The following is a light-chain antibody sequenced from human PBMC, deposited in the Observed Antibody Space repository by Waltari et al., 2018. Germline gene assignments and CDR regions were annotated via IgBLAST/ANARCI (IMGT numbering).Light chain of an antibody. CDR3: QSYDSSLSGSRV. J-gene: IGLJ1*01. CDR1: SSNLRAAYS. V-gene: IGLV1-40*01. CDR2: GNS. Sequence: QSVLKQPPTVSGAPGQCVTNPCPWSSSNLRAAYSCPSYQQLPGTAPKLLIYGNSNRPSGVPDRFSGSKSGTSASLAITGLQAEDEADYYCQSYDSSLSGSRVFGTGTKVTVL.